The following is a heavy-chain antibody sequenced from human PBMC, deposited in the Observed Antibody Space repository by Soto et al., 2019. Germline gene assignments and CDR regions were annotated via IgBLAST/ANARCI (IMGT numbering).Heavy chain of an antibody. CDR3: AGTSDYQPLLQYGYYYYYMDV. D-gene: IGHD2-2*02. CDR2: ISSSSSYI. CDR1: GFTFSSYS. V-gene: IGHV3-21*01. Sequence: GESLKISCAASGFTFSSYSMNWVRQAPGKGLEWVSSISSSSSYIYYADSVKGRFTISRDNAKNSLYLQMNSLRAEDTAVYYCAGTSDYQPLLQYGYYYYYMDVWGKGTTVTVSS. J-gene: IGHJ6*03.